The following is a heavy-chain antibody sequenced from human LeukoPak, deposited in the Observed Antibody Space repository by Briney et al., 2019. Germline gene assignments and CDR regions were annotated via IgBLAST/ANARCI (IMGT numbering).Heavy chain of an antibody. CDR2: ISSSGSTI. V-gene: IGHV3-11*01. CDR3: ARATPGAYYYFDY. CDR1: GFTFSDYY. D-gene: IGHD1-14*01. J-gene: IGHJ4*02. Sequence: PGGSLRLSCAASGFTFSDYYMSWIRQAPGKGLEWVSYISSSGSTIYYADSVKGRSTISRDNAKNSLYLQMNSLRAEDTAVYYCARATPGAYYYFDYWGQGTLVTVSS.